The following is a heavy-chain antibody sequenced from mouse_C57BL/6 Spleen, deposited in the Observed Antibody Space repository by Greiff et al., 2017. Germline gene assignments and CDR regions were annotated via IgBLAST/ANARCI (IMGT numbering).Heavy chain of an antibody. CDR1: GFTFSSYT. Sequence: EVKVEESGGGLVKPGGSLKLSCAASGFTFSSYTMSWVRQTPEKRLEWVATISGGGGNTYYPDSVKGRFTISKDNAKNTLYLQMSSLRSEDTALYYCARLTGPAWFAYWGQGTLVTVSA. J-gene: IGHJ3*01. CDR3: ARLTGPAWFAY. CDR2: ISGGGGNT. D-gene: IGHD4-1*01. V-gene: IGHV5-9*01.